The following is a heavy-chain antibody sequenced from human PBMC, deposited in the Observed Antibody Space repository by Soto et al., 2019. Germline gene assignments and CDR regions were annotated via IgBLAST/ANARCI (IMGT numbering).Heavy chain of an antibody. CDR3: AREYSSGWSPAPYYYYGMDV. Sequence: PSETLSLTCTVAGGSISSYYWSWIRQPAGKGLEWIGRIYASGSTNYNPSLKSRVTMSVDTSKTQFSLKLSSVTAADTAVYYCAREYSSGWSPAPYYYYGMDVCGQGTTVTVSS. J-gene: IGHJ6*02. CDR1: GGSISSYY. CDR2: IYASGST. D-gene: IGHD6-19*01. V-gene: IGHV4-4*07.